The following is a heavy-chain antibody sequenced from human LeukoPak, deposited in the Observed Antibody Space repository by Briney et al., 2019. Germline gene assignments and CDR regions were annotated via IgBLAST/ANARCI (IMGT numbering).Heavy chain of an antibody. CDR2: ISTSGSTI. CDR3: ARRAYCGGDCYPPVDY. CDR1: GFSFSSYE. Sequence: TGGSLRLSCAASGFSFSSYEMNWVRQAPGKGLEWVSYISTSGSTIYYADSVKGRFTISRDNAKNSLYLQMNSLRAEDTAVYYCARRAYCGGDCYPPVDYWGQGTLVTVSS. J-gene: IGHJ4*02. V-gene: IGHV3-48*03. D-gene: IGHD2-21*02.